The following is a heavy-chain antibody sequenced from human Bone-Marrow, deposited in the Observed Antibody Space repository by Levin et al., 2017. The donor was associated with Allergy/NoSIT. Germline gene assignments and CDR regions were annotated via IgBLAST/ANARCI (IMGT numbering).Heavy chain of an antibody. Sequence: GGSLRLSCAASGFTLSSYEMNWVRQAPGKGLEWISHISSNGSTKYYADSVKGRFTISRDNAKNSLYLQMNSLRAEDTAVYYCARLELTWIPPLSHYAMDVWGQGTTVTVSS. J-gene: IGHJ6*02. V-gene: IGHV3-48*03. CDR2: ISSNGSTK. CDR1: GFTLSSYE. D-gene: IGHD5-18*01. CDR3: ARLELTWIPPLSHYAMDV.